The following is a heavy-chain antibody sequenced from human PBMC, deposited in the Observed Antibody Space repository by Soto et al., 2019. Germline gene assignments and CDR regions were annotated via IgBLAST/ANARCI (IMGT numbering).Heavy chain of an antibody. Sequence: QVQLVQSGAEVKKPGASVKLSCKASGYTFTHYYMHWVRQAPGQGLEWMGIVYPGGGTPVYAQSVQGRVTVTWDTSTSTLYMELNFLSSDDTAVYFCARALFSGSIEIPFEVWGQGTTVTVSS. CDR2: VYPGGGTP. V-gene: IGHV1-46*01. CDR3: ARALFSGSIEIPFEV. D-gene: IGHD3-3*01. J-gene: IGHJ3*01. CDR1: GYTFTHYY.